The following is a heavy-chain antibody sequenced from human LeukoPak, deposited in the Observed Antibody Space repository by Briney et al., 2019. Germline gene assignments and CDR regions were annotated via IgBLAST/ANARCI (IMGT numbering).Heavy chain of an antibody. CDR3: ATFWGDYEDY. J-gene: IGHJ4*02. CDR1: GYTFTGYY. CDR2: MNPNSGNT. D-gene: IGHD4-17*01. Sequence: ASVKVSCKASGYTFTGYYMHWVRQATGQGLEWMGWMNPNSGNTGYAQKFQGRVTMTRNTSISTVYMELSSLRSEDTAVYYCATFWGDYEDYWGQGTLVTVSS. V-gene: IGHV1-8*02.